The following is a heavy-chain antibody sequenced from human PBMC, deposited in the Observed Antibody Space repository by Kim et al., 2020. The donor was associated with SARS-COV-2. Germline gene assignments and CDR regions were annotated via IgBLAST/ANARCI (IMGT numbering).Heavy chain of an antibody. J-gene: IGHJ4*02. CDR2: INHSGST. Sequence: SETLSLTCAVYGGSFSGYYWSWIRQPPGKGLEWIGEINHSGSTNYNPSLKSRVTISVDTSKNQFSLKLSSVTAADTAVYYCARGHLWFTYGVDYWGQGTLVTVSS. D-gene: IGHD3-10*01. CDR3: ARGHLWFTYGVDY. CDR1: GGSFSGYY. V-gene: IGHV4-34*01.